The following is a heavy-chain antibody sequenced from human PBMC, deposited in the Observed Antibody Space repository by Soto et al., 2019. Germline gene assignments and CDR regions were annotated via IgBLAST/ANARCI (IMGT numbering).Heavy chain of an antibody. CDR2: VIPIFGTA. J-gene: IGHJ6*02. Sequence: SVKVSCKASGGTFSSYAISWVRQAPGQGLEWMGGVIPIFGTANYAQRFQGRVTITADKSTSTAYMELSSLRSEDTAVYYCASEVMTTVTSNYYGMDVWGQGTTVTVSS. D-gene: IGHD4-17*01. V-gene: IGHV1-69*06. CDR1: GGTFSSYA. CDR3: ASEVMTTVTSNYYGMDV.